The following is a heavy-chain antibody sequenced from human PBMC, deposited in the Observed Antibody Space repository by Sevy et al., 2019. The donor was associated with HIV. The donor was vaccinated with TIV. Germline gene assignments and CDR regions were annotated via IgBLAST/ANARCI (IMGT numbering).Heavy chain of an antibody. D-gene: IGHD3-3*01. J-gene: IGHJ4*02. CDR2: ISSSSSYL. CDR1: GFTFSSYS. V-gene: IGHV3-21*01. CDR3: AKLDYDFWSGPHDY. Sequence: GGSLRLSCAASGFTFSSYSMNWVRQAPGKGLEWVSSISSSSSYLYYADSVKGRFTISRDNAKNSLYLQMNSLRAEDTAVYYCAKLDYDFWSGPHDYWGQGTLVTVSS.